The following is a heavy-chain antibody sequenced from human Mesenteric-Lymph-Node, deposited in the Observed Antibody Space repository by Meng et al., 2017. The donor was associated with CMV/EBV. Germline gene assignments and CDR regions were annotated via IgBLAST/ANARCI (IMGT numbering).Heavy chain of an antibody. CDR2: IYSGGSST. CDR1: GFTFSNYA. CDR3: ARSRQNDY. V-gene: IGHV3-23*03. J-gene: IGHJ4*02. Sequence: GESLKISCAASGFTFSNYAMSWVRQAPGKGLEWVSVIYSGGSSTYADSVKGRFTISRDNSKNTLYLQMNSLRAEDTAVYYCARSRQNDYWGQGTLVTVSS.